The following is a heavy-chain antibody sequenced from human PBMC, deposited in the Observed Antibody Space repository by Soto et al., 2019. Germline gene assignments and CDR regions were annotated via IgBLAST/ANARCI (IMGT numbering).Heavy chain of an antibody. J-gene: IGHJ6*02. V-gene: IGHV1-69*05. D-gene: IGHD3-3*02. CDR2: IMPVFATP. CDR3: ARDKDRQQLGGNYYYILDV. CDR1: GGTFSTSA. Sequence: QVQLMQSGAEVKKPGSSVKVSCKASGGTFSTSAISWVRQAPGEGLEWVGGIMPVFATPDYAQKFQGRVTVSTDXXTTTAYLELTSLTTDGTAVYYCARDKDRQQLGGNYYYILDVWGQGTAITVSS.